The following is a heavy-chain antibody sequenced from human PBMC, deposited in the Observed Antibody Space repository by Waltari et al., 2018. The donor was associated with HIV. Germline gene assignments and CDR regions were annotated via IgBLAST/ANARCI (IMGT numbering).Heavy chain of an antibody. CDR2: ISDSGSTT. CDR3: AKPRMEYAVRDFFFGLDV. J-gene: IGHJ6*02. CDR1: GFTFPTYL. D-gene: IGHD2-8*01. Sequence: VDLLESGGGLVQPGGSLRLSCVTSGFTFPTYLMTWVRQAPGKGREWVASISDSGSTTFYADSVKGRFTISRDNSKNTVYLKLDSLRPADTAVYYCAKPRMEYAVRDFFFGLDVWGQGTTVTVSS. V-gene: IGHV3-23*01.